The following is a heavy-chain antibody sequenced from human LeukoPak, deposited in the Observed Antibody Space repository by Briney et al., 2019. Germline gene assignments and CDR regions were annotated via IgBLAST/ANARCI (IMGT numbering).Heavy chain of an antibody. J-gene: IGHJ4*02. Sequence: SQTLSLTCTVSGGSLSSGGYYWRWIRQHPGKGLEWIGYIYYSGSTYYNPSLKSRVTISVDTSKNQFSLKLSSVTAADTAVYYCARGGDTFRDYWGQGTLVTVSS. V-gene: IGHV4-31*03. CDR3: ARGGDTFRDY. CDR2: IYYSGST. D-gene: IGHD1-26*01. CDR1: GGSLSSGGYY.